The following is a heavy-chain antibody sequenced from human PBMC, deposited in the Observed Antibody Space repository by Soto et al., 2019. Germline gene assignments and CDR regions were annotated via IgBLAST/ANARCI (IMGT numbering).Heavy chain of an antibody. CDR1: GYTFTSYD. D-gene: IGHD3-3*01. CDR2: MNPNSGNT. V-gene: IGHV1-8*01. Sequence: GASVKVSCKASGYTFTSYDINWVRQATGQGLEWMGWMNPNSGNTGYAQKFQGRVTMTRNTSISTAYMELSSLRSEDTAVYYCARGLTVLRFLEWPGRRKYYYYGMDVWGQGTTVTVSS. J-gene: IGHJ6*02. CDR3: ARGLTVLRFLEWPGRRKYYYYGMDV.